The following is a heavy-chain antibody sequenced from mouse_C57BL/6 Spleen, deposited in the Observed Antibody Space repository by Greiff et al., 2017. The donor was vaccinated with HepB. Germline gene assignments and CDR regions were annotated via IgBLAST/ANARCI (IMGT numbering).Heavy chain of an antibody. CDR2: IYPGSGST. Sequence: QVQLQQPGAELVKPGASVKMSCKASGYTFTSYWITWVKQRPGQGLEWIGDIYPGSGSTNYNEKFKSKATLTVDTSSSTAYMQLSSLTSGGSAVDYCARSFTTVVATGAMDYWGQGTSVTVSS. CDR3: ARSFTTVVATGAMDY. V-gene: IGHV1-55*01. J-gene: IGHJ4*01. CDR1: GYTFTSYW. D-gene: IGHD1-1*01.